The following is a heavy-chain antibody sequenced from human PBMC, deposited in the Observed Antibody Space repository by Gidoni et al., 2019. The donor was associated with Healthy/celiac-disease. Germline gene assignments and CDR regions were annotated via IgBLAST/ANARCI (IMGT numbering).Heavy chain of an antibody. CDR3: AKWDDVPEYFQH. V-gene: IGHV3-23*01. CDR1: GSTVSSSA. J-gene: IGHJ1*01. D-gene: IGHD1-26*01. Sequence: EVQLLESGGGLVQPGGSPRLTCAASGSTVSSSAMSWGRQAPGKGLGWVSAIRGSGGSTYYADSVKGRFTISRDNSKNTLYLRMNSLRAEDTAVYYCAKWDDVPEYFQHWGQGTLVTVSS. CDR2: IRGSGGST.